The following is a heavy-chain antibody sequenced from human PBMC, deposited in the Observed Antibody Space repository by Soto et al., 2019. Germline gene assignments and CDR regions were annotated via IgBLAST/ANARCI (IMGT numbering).Heavy chain of an antibody. J-gene: IGHJ6*03. V-gene: IGHV4-4*02. Sequence: SGTLSLTCAVSSGSISSSNWWSWVRQPPGKGLEWIGEIYHSGSTNYNPSLKSRVTISVDKSKNQFSLKLSSVTAADTAVYYCARGAATAIDYYYYYMDVWGKGTTVTVSS. CDR2: IYHSGST. CDR3: ARGAATAIDYYYYYMDV. D-gene: IGHD2-2*02. CDR1: SGSISSSNW.